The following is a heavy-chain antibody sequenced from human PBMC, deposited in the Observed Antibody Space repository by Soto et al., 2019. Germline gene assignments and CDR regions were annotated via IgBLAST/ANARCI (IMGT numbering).Heavy chain of an antibody. CDR1: GYTLTSYH. V-gene: IGHV1-46*01. J-gene: IGHJ1*01. Sequence: ASVKVSCKASGYTLTSYHMHWVRQAPGQGLEWMGIINPSGGSTSYAQKFQGRVTMTRDTSTSTVYMELSSLRSEDTAVYYCARQIGLSSWHIEYFQHWGQGTLVTVSS. CDR3: ARQIGLSSWHIEYFQH. D-gene: IGHD6-13*01. CDR2: INPSGGST.